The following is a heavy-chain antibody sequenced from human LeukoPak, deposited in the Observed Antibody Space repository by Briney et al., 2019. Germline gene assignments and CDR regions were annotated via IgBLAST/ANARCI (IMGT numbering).Heavy chain of an antibody. V-gene: IGHV1-18*01. CDR3: ARDWGYSDYSIGNY. Sequence: ASVKVSCKASGYTFTSYGISWVRQAPGQGLEWMGCISAYNGNTNYAQKLQGRVTMTTDTAMSTAYMELRSLRSDDTAVYYCARDWGYSDYSIGNYWGQGTLVTVSS. D-gene: IGHD4-11*01. J-gene: IGHJ4*02. CDR2: ISAYNGNT. CDR1: GYTFTSYG.